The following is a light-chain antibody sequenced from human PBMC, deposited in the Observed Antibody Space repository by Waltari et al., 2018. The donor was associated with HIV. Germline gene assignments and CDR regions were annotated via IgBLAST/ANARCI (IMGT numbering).Light chain of an antibody. Sequence: QSALTQPRSVSGSPGPSVTISCTGTSSDVGGYNYFSWYHQHPGKAPKVILYDVSKRPSGVPDRFSGSKSGNTASLTIAVLQAEDEADYYCCSYAGSYTVVFGGGTKLTVL. J-gene: IGLJ2*01. CDR1: SSDVGGYNY. V-gene: IGLV2-11*01. CDR3: CSYAGSYTVV. CDR2: DVS.